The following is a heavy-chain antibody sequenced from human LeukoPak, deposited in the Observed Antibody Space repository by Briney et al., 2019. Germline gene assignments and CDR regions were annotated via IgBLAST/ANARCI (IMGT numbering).Heavy chain of an antibody. CDR1: GDGFSSNSAA. D-gene: IGHD3-22*01. V-gene: IGHV6-1*01. J-gene: IGHJ4*02. Sequence: SQTLSLTCAISGDGFSSNSAAWHWIRQSPSRGLEWLGRTYYRSKWYNDYAVSVKSRITINPDTSKNQFSLQLNSVTPEDTAVYYCARDRSPPYYYDSSGYYPFDYWGQGTLVTVSS. CDR3: ARDRSPPYYYDSSGYYPFDY. CDR2: TYYRSKWYN.